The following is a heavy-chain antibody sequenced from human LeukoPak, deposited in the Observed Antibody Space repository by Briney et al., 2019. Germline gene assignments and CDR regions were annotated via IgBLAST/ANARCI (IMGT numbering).Heavy chain of an antibody. CDR1: GFTFSSYS. CDR3: ARAICSSTSCYGNDY. Sequence: GGSVRLSCAASGFTFSSYSMNWVRQAPGKGLEWVSSISSSSNSIYYADSVKGRFTIPRDNAKNSLYLQMNSLRAEDTAVYYCARAICSSTSCYGNDYWGQGTLVTVSS. J-gene: IGHJ4*02. V-gene: IGHV3-21*01. D-gene: IGHD2-2*01. CDR2: ISSSSNSI.